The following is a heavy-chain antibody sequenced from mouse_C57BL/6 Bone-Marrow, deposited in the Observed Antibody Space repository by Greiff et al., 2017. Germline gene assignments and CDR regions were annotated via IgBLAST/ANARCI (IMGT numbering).Heavy chain of an antibody. CDR1: GFTFSDFY. CDR3: SRDAPDSSGYVWFAY. CDR2: SRNKANDYTT. Sequence: EVKLVESGGGLVQSGRSLRLSCATSGFTFSDFYMEWVRQAPGKGLEWIAASRNKANDYTTEHSASVKGRFIVSRDTSQIILYLQMNALRAEYTAIYYCSRDAPDSSGYVWFAYWGQGTLVTVSA. D-gene: IGHD3-2*02. J-gene: IGHJ3*01. V-gene: IGHV7-1*01.